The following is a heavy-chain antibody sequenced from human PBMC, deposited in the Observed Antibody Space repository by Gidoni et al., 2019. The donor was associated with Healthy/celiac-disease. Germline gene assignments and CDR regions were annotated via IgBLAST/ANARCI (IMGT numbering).Heavy chain of an antibody. CDR1: GGSISSGDYY. V-gene: IGHV4-30-4*01. CDR3: ARGYCSGGSCYALHFDY. J-gene: IGHJ4*02. Sequence: QVQLQESGPGLVKPSQTLSLTCTVSGGSISSGDYYWSWIRQPPGKGLEWIGYIYYSGSTYYNPSLKSRVTISVDTSKNQFSLKLSSVTAADTAVYYCARGYCSGGSCYALHFDYWGQGTLVTVSS. CDR2: IYYSGST. D-gene: IGHD2-15*01.